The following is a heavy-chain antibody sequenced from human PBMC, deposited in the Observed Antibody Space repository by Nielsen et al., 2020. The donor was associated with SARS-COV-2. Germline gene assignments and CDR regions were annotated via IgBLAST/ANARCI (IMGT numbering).Heavy chain of an antibody. CDR2: IYPGDPET. CDR3: ARSPRYYAFDP. V-gene: IGHV5-51*01. CDR1: GYSFTSYW. D-gene: IGHD3-3*01. J-gene: IGHJ5*02. Sequence: GESLKIPCKGSGYSFTSYWSGWVRQMPGKGLEWMGIIYPGDPETRYSPSFQGQVTISAGKSISTAYLQWSSLKASDTAMYDCARSPRYYAFDPWGQGTLVTVSS.